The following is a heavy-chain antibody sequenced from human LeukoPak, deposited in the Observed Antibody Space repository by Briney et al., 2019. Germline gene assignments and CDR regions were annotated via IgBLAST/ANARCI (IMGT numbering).Heavy chain of an antibody. CDR2: IKQDGSEK. J-gene: IGHJ4*02. V-gene: IGHV3-7*01. D-gene: IGHD2-2*01. CDR1: GFTFSSYW. CDR3: ARDNDGIVVVPAAMAGYFDY. Sequence: GGSLRLSCAASGFTFSSYWMSWVRQAPGKGLEWVANIKQDGSEKYYVDSVKGRFTISRDNAKNSLYLQMNSLRAEDTAVYYCARDNDGIVVVPAAMAGYFDYWGQGALVTVSS.